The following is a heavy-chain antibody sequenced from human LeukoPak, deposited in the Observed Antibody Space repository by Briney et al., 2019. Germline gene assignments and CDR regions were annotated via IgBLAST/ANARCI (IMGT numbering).Heavy chain of an antibody. V-gene: IGHV3-21*01. Sequence: GGSLRLSCAASGFTFSSYSMNWVRQAPGKGLEWVSSISSSSSYIYYADSVKGRFTISRDNAKNSLYLQMNSLRAEDTAVYYCARDPGSKPVSLDYWGQGTLVTVSS. J-gene: IGHJ4*02. CDR1: GFTFSSYS. CDR2: ISSSSSYI. D-gene: IGHD5/OR15-5a*01. CDR3: ARDPGSKPVSLDY.